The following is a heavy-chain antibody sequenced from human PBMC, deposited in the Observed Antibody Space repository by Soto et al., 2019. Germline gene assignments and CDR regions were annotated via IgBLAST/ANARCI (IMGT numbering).Heavy chain of an antibody. J-gene: IGHJ6*02. V-gene: IGHV4-31*03. CDR2: IYYSGST. Sequence: SETLSLTCTVSGGSISSGGYYWSWIRQHPGKCLEWIGYIYYSGSTYYNPSLKSRVTISVDTSKNQFSLKLSSVTAADTAVYYCARDRADIMITFGGVIPNYYYGMDVWGQGTTVTVSS. D-gene: IGHD3-16*02. CDR1: GGSISSGGYY. CDR3: ARDRADIMITFGGVIPNYYYGMDV.